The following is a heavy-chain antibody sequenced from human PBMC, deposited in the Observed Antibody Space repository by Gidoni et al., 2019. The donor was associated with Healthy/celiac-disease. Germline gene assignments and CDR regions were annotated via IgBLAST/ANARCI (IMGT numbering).Heavy chain of an antibody. Sequence: QVQLVQSGAEVKKPGASVKVSCQASGYTFTSSSMHWVRQAPGQGLEWMGIINPSGGSTSYAQKFQGRVTMTRDTSTSTVYMELSSLRSEDTAVYYCARDLILYEGTSCYVPGYWGQGTLVTVSS. CDR3: ARDLILYEGTSCYVPGY. D-gene: IGHD2-2*01. J-gene: IGHJ4*02. V-gene: IGHV1-46*01. CDR2: INPSGGST. CDR1: GYTFTSSS.